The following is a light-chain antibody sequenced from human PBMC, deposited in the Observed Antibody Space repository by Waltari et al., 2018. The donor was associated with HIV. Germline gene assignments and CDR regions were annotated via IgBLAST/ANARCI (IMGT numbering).Light chain of an antibody. V-gene: IGLV1-47*01. CDR2: RSN. J-gene: IGLJ3*02. CDR3: AAWDASLSVWV. Sequence: QSVLTQPPSASGTPGQRVTISCSGSSSNIGSNYVYWYRQLPGTAPNTLFYRSNQRPSGVPDRFSGSKSGTSASLAISGLRSENEADYYCAAWDASLSVWVFGGGTKLTVL. CDR1: SSNIGSNY.